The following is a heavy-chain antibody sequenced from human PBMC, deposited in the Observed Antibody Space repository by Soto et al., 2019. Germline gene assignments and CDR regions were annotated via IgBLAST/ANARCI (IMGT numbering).Heavy chain of an antibody. CDR1: GGTFSSYA. J-gene: IGHJ4*02. D-gene: IGHD5-18*01. CDR2: ISPKTGET. V-gene: IGHV1-2*04. CDR3: ARTRIQLWTPDY. Sequence: ASVKVSCKAPGGTFSSYAISWVRQAPGQGLEWMGWISPKTGETKYAQKFQGWVTITRDTSINTAYMEVNRLKSNDSAVYYCARTRIQLWTPDYWGQGTQVTVSS.